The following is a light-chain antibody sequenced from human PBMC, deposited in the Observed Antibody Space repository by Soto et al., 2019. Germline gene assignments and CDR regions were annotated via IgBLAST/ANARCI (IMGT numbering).Light chain of an antibody. V-gene: IGKV1-5*01. J-gene: IGKJ1*01. Sequence: DIQMTQSPATLSASIGDRVTITCRASQSVTNWLAWYQQKPGKAPNLLISEASTLESGVPSRFSGSGSGTEFTLTISRLQPDDFGTYYCQEYNSFGFGQGNKVEIK. CDR2: EAS. CDR1: QSVTNW. CDR3: QEYNSFG.